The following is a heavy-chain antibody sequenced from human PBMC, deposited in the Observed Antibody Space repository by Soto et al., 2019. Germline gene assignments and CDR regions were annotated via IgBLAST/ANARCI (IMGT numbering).Heavy chain of an antibody. D-gene: IGHD1-26*01. CDR1: GFTFSSYA. CDR2: ISGSGGST. V-gene: IGHV3-23*01. Sequence: GGSLRLSCAASGFTFSSYAMSWVRQAPGKGLEWVSAISGSGGSTYYADSVKGRFTISRDNSKNTLYLQMNSLRAEDTAVYYCAKDHLGSYLRYYFDYWGQGTLVTVSS. J-gene: IGHJ4*02. CDR3: AKDHLGSYLRYYFDY.